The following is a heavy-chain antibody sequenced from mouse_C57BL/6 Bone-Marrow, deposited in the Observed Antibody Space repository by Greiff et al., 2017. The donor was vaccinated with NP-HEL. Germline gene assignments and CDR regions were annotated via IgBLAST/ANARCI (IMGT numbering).Heavy chain of an antibody. J-gene: IGHJ3*01. V-gene: IGHV1-18*01. D-gene: IGHD2-12*01. CDR2: INPNNGGT. Sequence: EVKLVESGPELVKPGASVKIPCKASGYTFTDYNMDWVKQSHGKSLEWIGDINPNNGGTIYNQKFKGKATLTVDKSSSTAYMELRSLTSEDTAVYYCARAYYSAWFAYWGQGTLVTVSA. CDR1: GYTFTDYN. CDR3: ARAYYSAWFAY.